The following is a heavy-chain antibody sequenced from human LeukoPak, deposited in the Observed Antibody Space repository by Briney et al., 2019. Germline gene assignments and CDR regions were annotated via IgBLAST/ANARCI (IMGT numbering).Heavy chain of an antibody. CDR3: ARQPAAGGYYYYMDV. V-gene: IGHV4-4*02. CDR2: IYHSGST. CDR1: GGSISSSNW. D-gene: IGHD6-13*01. Sequence: SETLSLTCAVSGGSISSSNWWSWVRQPPGKGLEWIGEIYHSGSTNYNPSLKSRVTISVDTSKNQFSLKLSSVTAADTAVYYCARQPAAGGYYYYMDVWGKGTTVTISS. J-gene: IGHJ6*03.